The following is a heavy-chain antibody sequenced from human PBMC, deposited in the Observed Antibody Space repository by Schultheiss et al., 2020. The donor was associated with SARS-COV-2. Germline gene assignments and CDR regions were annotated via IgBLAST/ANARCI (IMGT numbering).Heavy chain of an antibody. V-gene: IGHV4-59*12. CDR2: IYYSGST. J-gene: IGHJ5*02. D-gene: IGHD3-3*01. Sequence: SETLSLTCAVYGGSFSGYYWSWIRQPPGKGLEWIGYIYYSGSTNYNPSLKSRVTISVDTSKNQFSLKLSSVTAADTAVYYCARYVFRFLDFLGENWFDPWGQGTLVTVSS. CDR3: ARYVFRFLDFLGENWFDP. CDR1: GGSFSGYY.